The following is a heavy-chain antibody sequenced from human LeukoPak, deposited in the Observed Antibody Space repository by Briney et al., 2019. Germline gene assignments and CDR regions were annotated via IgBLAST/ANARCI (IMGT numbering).Heavy chain of an antibody. V-gene: IGHV4-34*01. D-gene: IGHD3-9*01. Sequence: SETLSLTCAVYGGSFSGYYWSWIRQPPGKGLEWIGEINHSGSTNYNPSLKSRVTISVDTSKNQFSLKLTSVTAADTAVYYCARYNILTGSDYWGQGILVTVSS. CDR3: ARYNILTGSDY. CDR2: INHSGST. CDR1: GGSFSGYY. J-gene: IGHJ4*02.